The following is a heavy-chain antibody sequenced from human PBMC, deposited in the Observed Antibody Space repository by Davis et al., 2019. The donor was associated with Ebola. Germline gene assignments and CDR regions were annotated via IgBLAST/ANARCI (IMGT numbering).Heavy chain of an antibody. CDR1: GYTFTSYD. D-gene: IGHD3-10*01. CDR3: ARAGYGSPSLLDY. Sequence: AASVKVSCKASGYTFTSYDINWVRQATGQGLEWMGWMNPNSGNTSYAQKFQGRVTMTRDTSTSTVYMELSSLRSEDTAVYYCARAGYGSPSLLDYWGQGTLVTVSS. V-gene: IGHV1-8*01. J-gene: IGHJ4*02. CDR2: MNPNSGNT.